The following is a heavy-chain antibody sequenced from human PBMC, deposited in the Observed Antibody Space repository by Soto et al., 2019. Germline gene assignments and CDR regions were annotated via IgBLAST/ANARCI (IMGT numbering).Heavy chain of an antibody. V-gene: IGHV3-48*01. D-gene: IGHD6-13*01. CDR3: ATWYGNHYFGLDV. CDR1: GFTFSSFC. Sequence: PGGSLRLSCAASGFTFSSFCLHWVRQVSGKGLEWVSSINPRGLTKFYADSVRGRFTISRDDASSSLFLQMNNLRAEDTAVYYCATWYGNHYFGLDVWGQGTTVTVSS. CDR2: INPRGLTK. J-gene: IGHJ6*02.